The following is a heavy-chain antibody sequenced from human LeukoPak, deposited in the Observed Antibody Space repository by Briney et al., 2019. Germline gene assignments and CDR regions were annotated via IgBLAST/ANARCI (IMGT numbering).Heavy chain of an antibody. D-gene: IGHD5-18*01. V-gene: IGHV3-9*01. CDR2: ISWNSGNI. Sequence: GRSLRLSCAASGFTFDDYAIHWVRQAPGKGLEWVSGISWNSGNIGYADSVKGRFTISRDNAKNSLYLQMNSLRAEDTAFYYCAKDMRAVVTGAHAFDIWGQGTMVTVSS. CDR1: GFTFDDYA. CDR3: AKDMRAVVTGAHAFDI. J-gene: IGHJ3*02.